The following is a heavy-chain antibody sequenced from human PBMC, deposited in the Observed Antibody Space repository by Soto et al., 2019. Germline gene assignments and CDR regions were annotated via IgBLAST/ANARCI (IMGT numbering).Heavy chain of an antibody. D-gene: IGHD3-10*01. Sequence: GGSLRLSCAASGFTFSNAWMNWVRQAPGKGLEWVGRIKSKTDGGTTDYAAPVKGRFTISRDDSKNTLYLQMNSLKTEDTAVYYCTTEFGMFGDYGSGSYHGMDVWGQGTTVTVSS. CDR1: GFTFSNAW. CDR3: TTEFGMFGDYGSGSYHGMDV. J-gene: IGHJ6*02. CDR2: IKSKTDGGTT. V-gene: IGHV3-15*07.